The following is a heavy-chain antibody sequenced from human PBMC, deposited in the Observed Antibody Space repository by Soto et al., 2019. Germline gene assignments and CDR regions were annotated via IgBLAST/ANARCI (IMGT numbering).Heavy chain of an antibody. CDR3: GRGRSGQIVVFY. Sequence: ASVKVSCKASGYTFTGHYIHWVRQAPEQGPEWMGEIGPESGATRYAQKFRGRVTMTRDTSITTVYMELNNLSPDDTAVYYCGRGRSGQIVVFYWGQGTPVTVSS. CDR2: IGPESGAT. V-gene: IGHV1-2*02. CDR1: GYTFTGHY. D-gene: IGHD1-26*01. J-gene: IGHJ4*02.